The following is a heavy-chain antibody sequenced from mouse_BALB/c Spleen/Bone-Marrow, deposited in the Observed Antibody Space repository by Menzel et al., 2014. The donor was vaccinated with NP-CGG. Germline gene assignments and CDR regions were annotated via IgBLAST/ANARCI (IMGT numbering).Heavy chain of an antibody. CDR2: ISSGSSTI. J-gene: IGHJ2*01. CDR1: GFTFSSFG. Sequence: EVKLVESGGGLVQPGGSRKLSCAASGFTFSSFGMHWVRQAPEKELEWVAYISSGSSTIYYADTVKGRFTISRDNPKNTLFLQMTSLRSEDTAMYYCARSSYGYDRQAYFFDYWGQGTTLTVSS. CDR3: ARSSYGYDRQAYFFDY. D-gene: IGHD2-2*01. V-gene: IGHV5-17*02.